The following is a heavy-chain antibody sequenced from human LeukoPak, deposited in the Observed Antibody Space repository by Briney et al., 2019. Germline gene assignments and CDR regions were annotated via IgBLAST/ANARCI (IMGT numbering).Heavy chain of an antibody. CDR3: ARHLWLSGNDY. V-gene: IGHV3-9*01. J-gene: IGHJ4*02. CDR2: VSWNSGNI. CDR1: GFSFDDYA. Sequence: PGGSLRLSCAASGFSFDDYAMHWVRQAPGKGLEWVSGVSWNSGNIGYADSVKGRFTISRDNAKNSLYLQMNNLRAEDTAVYYCARHLWLSGNDYWGQGTLVTVSS. D-gene: IGHD5-18*01.